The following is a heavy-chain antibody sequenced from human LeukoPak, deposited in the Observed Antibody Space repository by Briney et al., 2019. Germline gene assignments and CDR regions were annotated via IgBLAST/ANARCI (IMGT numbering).Heavy chain of an antibody. J-gene: IGHJ6*02. CDR3: VTHGTAAANAFHQGYGMDV. CDR1: GYSFTSYW. CDR2: IYPGDSDT. V-gene: IGHV5-51*01. D-gene: IGHD6-13*01. Sequence: PGESLKISCKGSGYSFTSYWIGWVRQMPGKGLEWMGIIYPGDSDTRYSPSFQGQVTISADKSISTAYLQWSSLKASDTAMYYCVTHGTAAANAFHQGYGMDVWGQGTTVTVSS.